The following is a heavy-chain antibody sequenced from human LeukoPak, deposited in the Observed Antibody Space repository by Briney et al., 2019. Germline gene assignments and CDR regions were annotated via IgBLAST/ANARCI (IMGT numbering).Heavy chain of an antibody. D-gene: IGHD3-22*01. CDR1: GGSISSSSYY. J-gene: IGHJ4*02. Sequence: SETLSLTCTVSGGSISSSSYYWGWIRQPPGKGLEWIGSIYYSGSTYYNPSLKSRVTISVDTSKNQFSLKLSSVTAADTAVYYCARGPYYDSSGLRYWGQGTLVTVSS. CDR3: ARGPYYDSSGLRY. CDR2: IYYSGST. V-gene: IGHV4-39*07.